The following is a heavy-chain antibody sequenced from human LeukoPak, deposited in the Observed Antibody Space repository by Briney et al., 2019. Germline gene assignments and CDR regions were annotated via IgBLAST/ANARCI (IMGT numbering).Heavy chain of an antibody. CDR3: AKDMDYDILTGYYNGPFDY. J-gene: IGHJ4*02. Sequence: AGGALRLSCAASGFTFDDYAMHWDRQAPGKGLEWVSLITGYGGSTYYADSVKGRFTISRDNSKNSLYLQMNSLRTEDTALYYCAKDMDYDILTGYYNGPFDYWGQGTLVTVSS. D-gene: IGHD3-9*01. CDR1: GFTFDDYA. V-gene: IGHV3-43*02. CDR2: ITGYGGST.